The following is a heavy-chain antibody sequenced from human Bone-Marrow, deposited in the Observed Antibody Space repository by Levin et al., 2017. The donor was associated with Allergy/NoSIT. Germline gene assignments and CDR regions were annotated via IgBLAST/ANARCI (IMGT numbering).Heavy chain of an antibody. V-gene: IGHV3-49*03. J-gene: IGHJ6*02. CDR2: ITSKGYGGTA. CDR1: GFTFADYS. Sequence: PGESLKISCTGSGFTFADYSVTWFRQSPGKGLECVGFITSKGYGGTAEYAASVKGRFTISRDDSQSIAYLLMNSLQIEDTAVYYCSRGPQIYFYNGMDVWGQGTTVTVS. CDR3: SRGPQIYFYNGMDV.